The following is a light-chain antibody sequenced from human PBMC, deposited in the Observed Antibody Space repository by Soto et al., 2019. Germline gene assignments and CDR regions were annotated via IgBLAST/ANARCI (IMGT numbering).Light chain of an antibody. J-gene: IGLJ2*01. CDR3: LLYYGGAQVL. CDR2: STS. Sequence: QAVVTQEPSLTVSPGGTVTLTCASIAGAVTSAYYTNWLQQKPGQAPRALIYSTSEKHSWTPARFSGSLLGGKAALTLSAAQPEDVADYYCLLYYGGAQVLFGGGTKLTVL. CDR1: AGAVTSAYY. V-gene: IGLV7-43*01.